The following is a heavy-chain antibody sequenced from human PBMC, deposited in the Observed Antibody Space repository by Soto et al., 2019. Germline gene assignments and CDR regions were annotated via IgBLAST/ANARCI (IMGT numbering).Heavy chain of an antibody. CDR2: ISSSGSTI. Sequence: GGSLRLSCAASGFTFSDYYMSWIRQAPGKGLEWVSYISSSGSTIYYADSVKGRFTISRDNAKNSLYLQMNSLSAEDTAVYYCARAWSVITPDWFDPWGQGTLVTVSS. J-gene: IGHJ5*02. CDR3: ARAWSVITPDWFDP. V-gene: IGHV3-11*01. CDR1: GFTFSDYY. D-gene: IGHD3-22*01.